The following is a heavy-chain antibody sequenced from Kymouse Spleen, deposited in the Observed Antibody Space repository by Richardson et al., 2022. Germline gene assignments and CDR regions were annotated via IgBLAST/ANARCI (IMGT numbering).Heavy chain of an antibody. V-gene: IGHV4-34*01. CDR2: INHSGST. J-gene: IGHJ6*02. CDR3: ARGGGTTTYYYYGMDV. D-gene: IGHD1-7*01. Sequence: QVQLQQWGAGLLKPSETLSLTCAVYGGSFSGYYWSWIRQPPGKGLEWIGEINHSGSTNYNPSLKSRVTISVDTSKNQFSLKLSSVTAADTAVYYCARGGGTTTYYYYGMDVWGQGTTVTVSS. CDR1: GGSFSGYY.